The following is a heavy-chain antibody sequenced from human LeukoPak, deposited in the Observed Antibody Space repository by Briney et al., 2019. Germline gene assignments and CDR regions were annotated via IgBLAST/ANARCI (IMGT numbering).Heavy chain of an antibody. J-gene: IGHJ4*02. CDR1: GFTFSSYA. CDR3: ARDLEAANTYYIDY. D-gene: IGHD6-13*01. Sequence: GGSLRLSCAASGFTFSSYAMSWVRQAPGKGLEWVSSISSSGGSTYYADSVKGRFTISRDNSKNTVYLQVNSLRDEDTAVYYCARDLEAANTYYIDYWGQGTMVTVSS. V-gene: IGHV3-23*01. CDR2: ISSSGGST.